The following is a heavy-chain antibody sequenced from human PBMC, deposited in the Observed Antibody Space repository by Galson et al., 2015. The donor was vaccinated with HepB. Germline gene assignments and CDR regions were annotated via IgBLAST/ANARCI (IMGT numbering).Heavy chain of an antibody. D-gene: IGHD1-26*01. CDR2: IWFDGTNK. CDR1: GFIFSSYG. Sequence: SLRLSCATSGFIFSSYGMHWVRQPPGKGLEWVAAIWFDGTNKYYADSVKGRFTISRDNSENSLYLQMNSLRAEDTAVYYCARGGVSGYYFYGMDVWGQGTTVTVSS. J-gene: IGHJ6*02. V-gene: IGHV3-33*03. CDR3: ARGGVSGYYFYGMDV.